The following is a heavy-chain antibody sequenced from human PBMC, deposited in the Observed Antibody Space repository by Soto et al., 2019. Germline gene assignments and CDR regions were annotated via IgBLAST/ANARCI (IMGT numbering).Heavy chain of an antibody. J-gene: IGHJ4*02. D-gene: IGHD6-19*01. CDR1: GFTFSSYA. V-gene: IGHV3-23*01. CDR2: ISGSGGST. CDR3: ARRSSGWYFDY. Sequence: EVQLLESGGGLVQPGGSLRLSCAASGFTFSSYAMNWVRQAPGRGLEWVSVISGSGGSTYYADSVKGRFTISRDNSKNTLYLQMNRLSAEDTAVYYCARRSSGWYFDYWGQGTLVTVSS.